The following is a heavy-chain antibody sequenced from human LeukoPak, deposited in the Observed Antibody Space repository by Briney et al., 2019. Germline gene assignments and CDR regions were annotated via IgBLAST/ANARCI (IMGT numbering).Heavy chain of an antibody. CDR2: MNPNSGNT. D-gene: IGHD3-16*01. V-gene: IGHV1-8*01. Sequence: ASVKVSCKASGYTFTSYDINWVRQATGQGLEWMGWMNPNSGNTGYAQKFQGRVTMARNTSISTAYMELSSLRSEDTAVYYCARGINLGYYYYGMDVWGQGTTVTVSS. CDR1: GYTFTSYD. CDR3: ARGINLGYYYYGMDV. J-gene: IGHJ6*02.